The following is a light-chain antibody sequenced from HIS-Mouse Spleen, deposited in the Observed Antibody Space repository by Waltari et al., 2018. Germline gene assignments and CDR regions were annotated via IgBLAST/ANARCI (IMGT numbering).Light chain of an antibody. CDR3: SSYAGSNNLV. V-gene: IGLV2-8*01. J-gene: IGLJ2*01. CDR2: EVS. Sequence: QSALTQPPSASGSPGQSVTSSCTGTSSDVGGYTYLSWYQQHPGKAPKLMIYEVSTRPSGVPDRFSGYKSGNTASLTVSGLQAEDEADYYCSSYAGSNNLVFGGGTKLTVL. CDR1: SSDVGGYTY.